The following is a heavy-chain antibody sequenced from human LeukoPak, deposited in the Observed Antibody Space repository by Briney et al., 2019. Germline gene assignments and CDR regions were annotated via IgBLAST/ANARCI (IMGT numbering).Heavy chain of an antibody. D-gene: IGHD3-10*02. J-gene: IGHJ6*04. CDR3: AELGITMIGGV. Sequence: GGSLRLSCAASGFTFSSYGMHWVRQAPGKGLEWVSFIRYDESNKYYADSVRGRFTISRDNSKNTLYLQMNSLRAEDTAVYYCAELGITMIGGVWGKGTTVTISS. V-gene: IGHV3-30*02. CDR1: GFTFSSYG. CDR2: IRYDESNK.